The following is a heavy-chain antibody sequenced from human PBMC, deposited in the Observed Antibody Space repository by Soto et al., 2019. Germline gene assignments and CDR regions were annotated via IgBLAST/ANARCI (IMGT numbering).Heavy chain of an antibody. Sequence: VDSVKVCYKASGYPFTSFGISFVRQAPGQGLEWMGWISAYNGNTSYAQTLQGRVTMTTDTSTSTAYMELRSLRSYDTAVYYCARGGDYPIHYYYGMDVWGHGTTVTVSS. D-gene: IGHD4-17*01. J-gene: IGHJ6*01. CDR3: ARGGDYPIHYYYGMDV. CDR1: GYPFTSFG. V-gene: IGHV1-18*04. CDR2: ISAYNGNT.